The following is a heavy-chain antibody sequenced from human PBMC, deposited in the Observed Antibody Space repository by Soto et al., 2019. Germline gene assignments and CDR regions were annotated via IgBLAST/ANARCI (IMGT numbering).Heavy chain of an antibody. CDR1: GYRFTSYW. Sequence: GESLKLSCKGSGYRFTSYWIGWVRQLPRKGLEWMGIIYPGDSDTRYSPSFQGQVTISADKSISTAYLQWSSLKAPDTAMYYCARNRNTYYYGSGYAFDIWGQGTMVTVSS. CDR3: ARNRNTYYYGSGYAFDI. D-gene: IGHD3-10*01. J-gene: IGHJ3*02. CDR2: IYPGDSDT. V-gene: IGHV5-51*01.